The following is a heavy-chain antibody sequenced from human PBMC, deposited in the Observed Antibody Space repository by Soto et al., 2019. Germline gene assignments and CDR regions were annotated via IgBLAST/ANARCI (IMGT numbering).Heavy chain of an antibody. CDR2: ISPSSGGT. CDR3: TRSIITTAGTDAFDL. J-gene: IGHJ3*01. CDR1: GYTFTSYY. V-gene: IGHV1-46*03. Sequence: QVQLVQSGAEVKKPGASVRVSCKASGYTFTSYYIHWVRQAPGQGPEGMGMISPSSGGTDYAQKFQGRVTMTRDTSTSTVYMELSSLRSEDTAVYFCTRSIITTAGTDAFDLWGQGTLVTVSS. D-gene: IGHD6-13*01.